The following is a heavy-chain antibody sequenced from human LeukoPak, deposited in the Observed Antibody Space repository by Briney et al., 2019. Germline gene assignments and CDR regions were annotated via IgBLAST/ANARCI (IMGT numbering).Heavy chain of an antibody. CDR2: INHSGST. V-gene: IGHV4-34*01. CDR1: GGSLSGYY. J-gene: IGHJ6*03. CDR3: ARGWQGRTAYYYYMDV. Sequence: SETLSLTCAVYGGSLSGYYWSWIRQPPGKGLEWIGEINHSGSTNYNPSLKSRVTISVDTSKNQFSLKLSSVTAADTAVYYCARGWQGRTAYYYYMDVWGKGTTVTVSS. D-gene: IGHD2-21*02.